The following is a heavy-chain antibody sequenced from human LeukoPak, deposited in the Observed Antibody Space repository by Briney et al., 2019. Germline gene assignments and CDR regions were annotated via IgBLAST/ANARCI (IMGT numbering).Heavy chain of an antibody. V-gene: IGHV3-53*01. Sequence: GGPLRLSCAASGFTFTSYSMSWVRQAPGKGLEWVSVIYSGGSTYYADSVKGRFTISRDNSKNTLYLQMNSLRAEDTAVYYCARDQMIGGTGSYYYYGMDVWGQGTLVTVSS. D-gene: IGHD4-23*01. CDR3: ARDQMIGGTGSYYYYGMDV. CDR2: IYSGGST. J-gene: IGHJ6*02. CDR1: GFTFTSYS.